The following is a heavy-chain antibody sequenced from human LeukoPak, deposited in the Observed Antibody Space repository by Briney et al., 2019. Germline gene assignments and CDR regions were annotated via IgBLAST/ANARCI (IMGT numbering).Heavy chain of an antibody. J-gene: IGHJ4*02. D-gene: IGHD4-11*01. CDR1: GGTFSSYA. V-gene: IGHV1-69*05. Sequence: SVKVSCKASGGTFSSYAISWVRQAPGQGLEWMGGIIPIFGTANYAQKFQGRVTITTDESTSTAYMELSSLRSEDTAVYYCARRPIDYSNYKEPDYFDYWGQGTLVTVSS. CDR2: IIPIFGTA. CDR3: ARRPIDYSNYKEPDYFDY.